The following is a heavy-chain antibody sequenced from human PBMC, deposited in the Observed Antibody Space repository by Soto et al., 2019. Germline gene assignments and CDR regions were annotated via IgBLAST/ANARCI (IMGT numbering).Heavy chain of an antibody. V-gene: IGHV3-23*01. D-gene: IGHD4-17*01. J-gene: IGHJ4*02. Sequence: EVQLLESGGGLVQPGGSLRLSCAASGITFSNYAMCWVRQAPGKGLEWVSGISGTASSTYYADSVKGRFTISRDNSRNTLYLQMNSLRDDDTAVYYCANSGTTVTDFAYWGQGTLVTVSS. CDR3: ANSGTTVTDFAY. CDR2: ISGTASST. CDR1: GITFSNYA.